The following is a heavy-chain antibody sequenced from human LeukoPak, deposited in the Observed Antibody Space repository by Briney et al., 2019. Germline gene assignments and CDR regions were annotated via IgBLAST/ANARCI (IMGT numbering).Heavy chain of an antibody. D-gene: IGHD2-2*01. Sequence: GGSLRLSCPAYGFTFSSYATSWVRQAPGKGLEWISAISGSGGSTYYAGSVKGRFTISRDNSKNTLYLQMNSLRAEDTAVYYCASLIVVVPASISRFDHWGQGSLVTVSS. CDR2: ISGSGGST. CDR1: GFTFSSYA. CDR3: ASLIVVVPASISRFDH. J-gene: IGHJ4*02. V-gene: IGHV3-23*01.